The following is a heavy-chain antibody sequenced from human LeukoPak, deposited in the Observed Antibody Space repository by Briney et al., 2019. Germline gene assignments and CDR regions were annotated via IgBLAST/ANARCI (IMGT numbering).Heavy chain of an antibody. Sequence: PGGSLRLSCAASGFTFSSYGMHWVRQAPGKGLEWVAVISYDGSNKYYADSVKGRFTISRDNSKNTLYLQMNSLRAEDTAVYYCATAPTRICGWGQGTLVTVSS. CDR3: ATAPTRICG. D-gene: IGHD2/OR15-2a*01. CDR1: GFTFSSYG. V-gene: IGHV3-30*03. CDR2: ISYDGSNK. J-gene: IGHJ4*02.